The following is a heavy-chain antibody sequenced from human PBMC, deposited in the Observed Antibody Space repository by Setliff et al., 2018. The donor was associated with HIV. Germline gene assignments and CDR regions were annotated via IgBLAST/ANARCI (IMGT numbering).Heavy chain of an antibody. D-gene: IGHD5-18*01. CDR2: IFSSGST. J-gene: IGHJ4*02. Sequence: SETLSLTCTVSGYSISSHYWSWIRQPPGKELEWIGYIFSSGSTTYNPSLKSRVTISIDTSKNQFSLKVSSVTAADTAVYYCARDRGRRGQLWLHFDYWGQGTLVTVSS. CDR1: GYSISSHY. V-gene: IGHV4-59*11. CDR3: ARDRGRRGQLWLHFDY.